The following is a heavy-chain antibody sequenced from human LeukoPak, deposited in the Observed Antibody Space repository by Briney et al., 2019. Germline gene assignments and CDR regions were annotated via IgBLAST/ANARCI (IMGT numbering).Heavy chain of an antibody. D-gene: IGHD6-13*01. CDR2: ISASGGGT. J-gene: IGHJ4*02. CDR3: AKDLRSSSWYAAY. V-gene: IGHV3-23*01. Sequence: GGSLRLSCAVSGFTFSSYAMNWVRQAPGKGLEWDSSISASGGGTYYADSVKGRFTISRDNSKNTLYLEMNSLRAEDTAVYYCAKDLRSSSWYAAYWGQETLLTVSS. CDR1: GFTFSSYA.